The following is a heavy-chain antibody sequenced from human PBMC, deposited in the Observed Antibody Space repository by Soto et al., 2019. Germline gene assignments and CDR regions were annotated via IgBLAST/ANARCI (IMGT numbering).Heavy chain of an antibody. J-gene: IGHJ6*03. CDR2: INHSGST. V-gene: IGHV4-34*01. CDR3: ARGADGESYGPYYYYYMDG. Sequence: QVQLQQWGAGLLKPSETLSLTCAVYGGSFSGYYWSWIRQPPGKGLEWIGEINHSGSTNYNPSLKSRVTISVDTSKHPFSLRLSSLTAADTAVYYCARGADGESYGPYYYYYMDGWGKGTTVTVFS. D-gene: IGHD5-18*01. CDR1: GGSFSGYY.